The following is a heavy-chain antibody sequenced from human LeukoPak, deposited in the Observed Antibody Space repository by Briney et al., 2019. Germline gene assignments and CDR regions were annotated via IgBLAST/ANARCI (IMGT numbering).Heavy chain of an antibody. V-gene: IGHV3-7*01. CDR3: ATSYDSSGCD. CDR1: GFTFSSFW. CDR2: IKQDGSIQ. Sequence: GGSLRLSCAASGFTFSSFWMAWVRQAPGKGLEWVANIKQDGSIQYYGDSVKGRFTNSRDNAKNSLYLQMNSLRAEDTALYYCATSYDSSGCDWGQGTLATVSS. J-gene: IGHJ4*02. D-gene: IGHD3-22*01.